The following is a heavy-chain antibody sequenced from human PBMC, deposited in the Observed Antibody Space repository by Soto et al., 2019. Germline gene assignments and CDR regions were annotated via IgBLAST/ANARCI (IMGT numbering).Heavy chain of an antibody. CDR3: AKTGYDSSGYYSLDFDY. Sequence: GGSLRLSCAASGFTFSSYAISWVRQAPGKGLEWVSTISGSGGSTYYADSVKGRFTISRDNSKNTLSLQMNSLRAEDTAVYYCAKTGYDSSGYYSLDFDYWGQGTLVTVSS. CDR2: ISGSGGST. CDR1: GFTFSSYA. D-gene: IGHD3-22*01. V-gene: IGHV3-23*01. J-gene: IGHJ4*02.